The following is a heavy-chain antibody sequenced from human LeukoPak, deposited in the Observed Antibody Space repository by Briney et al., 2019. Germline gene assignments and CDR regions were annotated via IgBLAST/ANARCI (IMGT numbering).Heavy chain of an antibody. CDR2: ISSSSSYI. CDR3: ARGTRVAANLHTA. Sequence: GGSLRLSCAASGFTFSSYSMNWVRRAPGKGLEWVSSISSSSSYIYYADSVKGQFTISRDNAKNSLYLQMNSLRAEDTAVYYCARGTRVAANLHTAWGQGTLVTVSS. CDR1: GFTFSSYS. J-gene: IGHJ5*02. D-gene: IGHD2-15*01. V-gene: IGHV3-21*01.